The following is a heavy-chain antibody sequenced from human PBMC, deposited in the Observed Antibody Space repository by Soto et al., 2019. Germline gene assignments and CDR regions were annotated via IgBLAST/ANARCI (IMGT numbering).Heavy chain of an antibody. CDR2: ISAYNGNT. CDR1: GYTITSYG. D-gene: IGHD4-17*01. Sequence: QVQLVQSGAEVKKPGTSVKVSCKASGYTITSYGISWVRQAPGQGLEWMGWISAYNGNTNYAQKLQGRVTMTTDTSTSTAYMELRSLRSDDTAVYYCARDYGDYVLDWYFDLWGRGTLVTVSS. J-gene: IGHJ2*01. V-gene: IGHV1-18*01. CDR3: ARDYGDYVLDWYFDL.